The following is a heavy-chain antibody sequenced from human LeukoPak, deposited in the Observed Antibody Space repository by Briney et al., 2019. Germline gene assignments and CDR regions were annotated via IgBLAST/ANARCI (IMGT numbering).Heavy chain of an antibody. V-gene: IGHV1-46*01. CDR2: INPSGGGT. D-gene: IGHD6-13*01. CDR3: ARDRGRFDP. Sequence: ASVKVSCTVSGYTFTNYYLHWVRQAPGQGLEWMGIINPSGGGTTYAQKFQGRVTMTRDTSTSTVYMELSSLRSEDTAVYYCARDRGRFDPWGQGTLVTVSS. CDR1: GYTFTNYY. J-gene: IGHJ5*02.